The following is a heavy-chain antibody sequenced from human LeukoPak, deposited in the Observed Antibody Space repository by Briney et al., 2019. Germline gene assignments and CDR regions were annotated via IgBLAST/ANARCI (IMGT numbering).Heavy chain of an antibody. J-gene: IGHJ3*02. CDR2: IIPIFGTA. D-gene: IGHD1-26*01. V-gene: IGHV1-69*05. CDR3: ARGRPLTWEPGDGAFDI. CDR1: GGTFSSYA. Sequence: ASVKVSCKASGGTFSSYAISWVGQAPGQGLEWMGGIIPIFGTANYAQKFQGRVTITTDESTSTAYMELSSLRSEDTAVYYCARGRPLTWEPGDGAFDIWGQGTMVTVSS.